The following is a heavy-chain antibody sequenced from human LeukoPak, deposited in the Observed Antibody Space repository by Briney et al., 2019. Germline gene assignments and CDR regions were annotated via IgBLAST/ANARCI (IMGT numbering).Heavy chain of an antibody. CDR3: AKSCNSGNCYYNY. Sequence: GGSLRLSCVASGFSFNNYRMTWVRQAPGKGLEWVANIKQDGSEKQYVDSVKGRFAISRDNAKKSLYLQINTLRAEDTAVYYCAKSCNSGNCYYNYWGQGTLVTVSS. J-gene: IGHJ4*02. V-gene: IGHV3-7*03. CDR2: IKQDGSEK. D-gene: IGHD2/OR15-2a*01. CDR1: GFSFNNYR.